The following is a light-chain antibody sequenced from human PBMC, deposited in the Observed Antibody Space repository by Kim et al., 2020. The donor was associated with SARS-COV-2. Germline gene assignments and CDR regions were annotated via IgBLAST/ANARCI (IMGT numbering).Light chain of an antibody. Sequence: SYELTQPPSVSVAPGKTARITCGGNNIGSKSVHWYQQKPGQAPVLVIYYDSDRPSGIPERFSGSNSGSTATLTISRVEAGDEADYYCHVWDSSSNHWVFGGGTQLTVL. V-gene: IGLV3-21*04. CDR2: YDS. CDR3: HVWDSSSNHWV. CDR1: NIGSKS. J-gene: IGLJ3*02.